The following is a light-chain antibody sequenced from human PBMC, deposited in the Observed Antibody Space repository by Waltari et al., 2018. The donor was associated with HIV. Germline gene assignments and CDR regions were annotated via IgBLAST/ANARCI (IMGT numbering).Light chain of an antibody. Sequence: QAVLTQPSSLSASPGASASLPCTLRSGINVGNYTINWYQQKPGSPPQYLLRYKSDSDKQQGSGVPSRFSGSKDASANAGILLISGLQSEDEADYYCMIWYSSAGVFGGGTKLTVL. V-gene: IGLV5-45*02. CDR1: SGINVGNYT. CDR3: MIWYSSAGV. CDR2: YKSDSDK. J-gene: IGLJ3*02.